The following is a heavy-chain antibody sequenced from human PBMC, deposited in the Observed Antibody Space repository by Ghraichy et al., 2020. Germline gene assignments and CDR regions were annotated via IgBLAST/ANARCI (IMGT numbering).Heavy chain of an antibody. J-gene: IGHJ4*02. D-gene: IGHD3-3*01. CDR1: GGSISSNNYY. Sequence: SQTLSLTCSVSGGSISSNNYYWGWIRQPPGKGLEWIGTIYYSGSTYYNPSLKSRVTISVDTSKNQFSLKLSTVTAADTAVYYCARHLGVDYFDYWGQGTLVTVSS. V-gene: IGHV4-39*01. CDR2: IYYSGST. CDR3: ARHLGVDYFDY.